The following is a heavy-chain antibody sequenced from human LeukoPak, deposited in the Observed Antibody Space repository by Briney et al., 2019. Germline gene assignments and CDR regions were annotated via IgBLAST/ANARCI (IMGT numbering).Heavy chain of an antibody. CDR1: GFTFSTYE. J-gene: IGHJ4*02. D-gene: IGHD6-13*01. V-gene: IGHV3-48*03. CDR2: ISSSASIT. CDR3: ARLQPAIAAAGSFDY. Sequence: GGSLRLFCAASGFTFSTYEMNWVRQAPGKGLEWVSYISSSASITYYADSVKGRFTSSRDNAKNSLYLQMDGLRVEDTAVYYCARLQPAIAAAGSFDYWGQGTLVTVSS.